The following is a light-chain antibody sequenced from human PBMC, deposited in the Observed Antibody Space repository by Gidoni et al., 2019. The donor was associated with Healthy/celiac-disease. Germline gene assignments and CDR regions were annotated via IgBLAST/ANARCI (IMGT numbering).Light chain of an antibody. CDR2: DAS. J-gene: IGKJ5*01. V-gene: IGKV3-11*01. CDR1: QSVSSY. CDR3: QQRSNWPLT. Sequence: EIVLTQSPATLSLSPGERATLSCRASQSVSSYLAWSQQQPGQAPRLLIYDASNRATGIPARFSGSGSGTDFTLTISSLEPEDFAVYYCQQRSNWPLTFGQGTRLEIK.